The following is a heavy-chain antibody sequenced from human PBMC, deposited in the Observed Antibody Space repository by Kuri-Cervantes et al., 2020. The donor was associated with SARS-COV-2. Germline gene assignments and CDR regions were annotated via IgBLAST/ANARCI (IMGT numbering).Heavy chain of an antibody. CDR2: ISYDGSNK. V-gene: IGHV3-30-3*01. J-gene: IGHJ6*02. CDR1: GFTFSSYA. CDR3: TTEEIVVVPAARIGDYYYYYYGMDV. D-gene: IGHD2-2*01. Sequence: GESLKISCAASGFTFSSYAMHWVRQAPGKGLEWVAVISYDGSNKYYAAPVKGRFTISRDDSKNTLYLQMNSLKTEDTAVYYCTTEEIVVVPAARIGDYYYYYYGMDVWGQGTTVTVSS.